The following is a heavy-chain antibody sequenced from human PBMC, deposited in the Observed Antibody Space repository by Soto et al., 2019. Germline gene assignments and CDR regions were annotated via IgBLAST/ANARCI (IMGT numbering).Heavy chain of an antibody. J-gene: IGHJ6*02. CDR1: GFTFSSYA. CDR2: ISHDGSNR. V-gene: IGHV3-30*10. CDR3: ARGDREDIAVVIGVRPGEYGVDV. Sequence: GGSLRLSCAASGFTFSSYAMLWVRQAPGKGLECVAVISHDGSNRFYRDYVKGRFSISRDNSKNTLHLHIDGLKYEDTAVYYCARGDREDIAVVIGVRPGEYGVDVWGQGTTVTVSS. D-gene: IGHD2-15*01.